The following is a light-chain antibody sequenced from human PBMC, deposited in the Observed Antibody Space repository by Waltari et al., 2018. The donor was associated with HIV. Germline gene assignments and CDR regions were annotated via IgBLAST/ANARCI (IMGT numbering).Light chain of an antibody. J-gene: IGLJ2*01. CDR3: SSYTSSGPRYVL. CDR2: NVN. V-gene: IGLV2-14*03. CDR1: SGDAGGYNF. Sequence: QSALTQPASVSGSPGQSITISCTGTSGDAGGYNFVSWYQKHPGKAPKLILYNVNSRPSGVSIRFSGSRSANTASLTISGLQAEDEADYFCSSYTSSGPRYVLFGGGTRLTVL.